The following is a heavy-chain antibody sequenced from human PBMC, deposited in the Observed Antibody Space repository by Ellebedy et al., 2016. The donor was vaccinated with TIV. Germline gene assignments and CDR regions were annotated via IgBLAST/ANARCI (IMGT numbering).Heavy chain of an antibody. Sequence: GESLKISCVASGFTFSNYNMNWVRQSPGKGLEWVSSIRSTGSDKYYAESVKGRFTISRDNAQNTLFLQMNSLRVEDTAVYSCARGWSTPDSWGQGTLVIVSS. CDR2: IRSTGSDK. J-gene: IGHJ4*02. V-gene: IGHV3-21*06. CDR1: GFTFSNYN. CDR3: ARGWSTPDS. D-gene: IGHD2-15*01.